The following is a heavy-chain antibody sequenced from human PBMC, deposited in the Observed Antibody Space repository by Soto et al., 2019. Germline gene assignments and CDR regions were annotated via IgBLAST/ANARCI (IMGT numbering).Heavy chain of an antibody. CDR1: GGSISSSSYY. CDR2: IYYSGST. V-gene: IGHV4-39*01. CDR3: ARHSSGWHTDS. D-gene: IGHD6-19*01. Sequence: QLQLQASGPGLVKPSETLSLTCTVSGGSISSSSYYWGWIRQPPGKGLEWIGSIYYSGSTYYNPSLKSRVTISVDTSKNQFSLKLSSVTAADTAVYYCARHSSGWHTDSWGQGTMVTVSS. J-gene: IGHJ3*01.